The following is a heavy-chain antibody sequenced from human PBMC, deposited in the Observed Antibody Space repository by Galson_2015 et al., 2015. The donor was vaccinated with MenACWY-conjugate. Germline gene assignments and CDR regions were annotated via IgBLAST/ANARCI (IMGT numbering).Heavy chain of an antibody. J-gene: IGHJ3*02. D-gene: IGHD2-15*01. Sequence: SVKVSCKASGYTFTSYGISWVRQAPGQGLEWMGWISAYNGNTNYAQKLQGRVTMTTDTSTSTAYMELRSLRSDDTAVYYCARIRRWYLIGAFDIWGQGTMVTVSS. CDR3: ARIRRWYLIGAFDI. CDR1: GYTFTSYG. V-gene: IGHV1-18*01. CDR2: ISAYNGNT.